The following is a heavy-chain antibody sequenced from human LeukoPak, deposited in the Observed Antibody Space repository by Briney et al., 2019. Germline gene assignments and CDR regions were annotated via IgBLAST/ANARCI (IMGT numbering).Heavy chain of an antibody. CDR1: GFRFDDYY. J-gene: IGHJ4*02. V-gene: IGHV3-11*01. CDR2: VSSSGGII. Sequence: PGGSLRLSCTASGFRFDDYYMTWIRQVPGKGLEWVSFVSSSGGIIDYADSVKGRFIISRGNAKNSVDLQMNSLRAEDTAVYYCATTMITGPFNFWGQGTLVSVSS. CDR3: ATTMITGPFNF. D-gene: IGHD3-22*01.